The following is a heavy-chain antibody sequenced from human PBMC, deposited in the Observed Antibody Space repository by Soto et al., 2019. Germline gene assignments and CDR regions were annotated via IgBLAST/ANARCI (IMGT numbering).Heavy chain of an antibody. CDR2: ISSSSSTI. CDR3: ARDRRTHSSGWYTYFDY. CDR1: GFTFSSYS. D-gene: IGHD6-19*01. Sequence: GGSLRLSCAASGFTFSSYSMNWVRQAPGKGLEWVSYISSSSSTIYYADSVKGRFTISRDNAKNSLYLQMNSLRAEDTAVYYCARDRRTHSSGWYTYFDYWGQGTLVTVSS. J-gene: IGHJ4*02. V-gene: IGHV3-48*01.